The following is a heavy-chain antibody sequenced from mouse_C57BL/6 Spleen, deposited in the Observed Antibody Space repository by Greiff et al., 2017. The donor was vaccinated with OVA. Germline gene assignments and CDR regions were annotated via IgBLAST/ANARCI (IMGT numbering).Heavy chain of an antibody. D-gene: IGHD2-3*01. CDR1: GFSFNTYA. CDR3: VRGGHDGYPWYFDV. CDR2: IRSKSNNYAT. J-gene: IGHJ1*03. V-gene: IGHV10-1*01. Sequence: EVQLVESGGGLVQPKGSLKLSCAASGFSFNTYAMNWVRQAPGKGLEWVARIRSKSNNYATYYADSVKDRFTISRDDSESMLYLQMNNLKTEDTARYYCVRGGHDGYPWYFDVWGTGTTVTVSS.